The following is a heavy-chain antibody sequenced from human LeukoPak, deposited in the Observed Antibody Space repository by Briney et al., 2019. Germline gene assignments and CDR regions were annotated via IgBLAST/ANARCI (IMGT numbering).Heavy chain of an antibody. CDR2: IIPIFGTA. V-gene: IGHV1-69*13. CDR1: GGTFSSYA. J-gene: IGHJ4*02. D-gene: IGHD5-18*01. CDR3: ARGYSYGNTVGY. Sequence: SVTVSCKASGGTFSSYAISWVRQAPGQGLEWMGGIIPIFGTANYAQKFQGRVTITADESTSTAYMELSSLRSEDTAVYYCARGYSYGNTVGYWGQGTLVTVSS.